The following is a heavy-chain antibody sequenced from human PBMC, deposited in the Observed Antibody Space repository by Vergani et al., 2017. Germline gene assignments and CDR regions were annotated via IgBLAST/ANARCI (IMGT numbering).Heavy chain of an antibody. CDR2: IFYSGTT. CDR3: ARVDTQVPATSHFYCMDV. Sequence: QVQLQESGPGVVKPSQTLSLTCAVSGGSISSGDHCWTWIRQRPGKGLEWIGYIFYSGTTYYNPSLRSRLTISVDTSQNQFSLKLRSVTAADTAVYYCARVDTQVPATSHFYCMDVWGKGP. V-gene: IGHV4-31*11. CDR1: GGSISSGDHC. D-gene: IGHD6-25*01. J-gene: IGHJ6*03.